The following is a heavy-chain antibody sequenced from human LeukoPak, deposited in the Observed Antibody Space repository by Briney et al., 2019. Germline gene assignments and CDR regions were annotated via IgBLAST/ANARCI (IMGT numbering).Heavy chain of an antibody. CDR2: IYSSGST. CDR3: ARGRALFD. CDR1: SGSINSYY. J-gene: IGHJ4*02. Sequence: PSETLSLTCTVSSGSINSYYWNWIRQPPGKGLEWIGRIYSSGSTNYSPSLKSRVTISVDTSKNQFSLKLSSVTAADTAVYYCARGRALFDWGQGTLVTVSS. V-gene: IGHV4-59*12. D-gene: IGHD2-21*01.